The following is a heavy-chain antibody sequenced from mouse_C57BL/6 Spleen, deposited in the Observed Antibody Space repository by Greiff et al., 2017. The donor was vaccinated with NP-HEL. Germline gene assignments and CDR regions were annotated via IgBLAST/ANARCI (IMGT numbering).Heavy chain of an antibody. J-gene: IGHJ3*01. D-gene: IGHD1-1*01. CDR2: ILPGSGST. Sequence: QVQLQQSGAELMKPGASVKLSCKATGYTFTGYWIEWVKQRPGHGLEWIGEILPGSGSTNYNEKFKGKATFTADTSSNTAYMQLSSLTTEDSAIYYCARPLLQYYYGSSVAYWGQGTLVTVSA. CDR1: GYTFTGYW. V-gene: IGHV1-9*01. CDR3: ARPLLQYYYGSSVAY.